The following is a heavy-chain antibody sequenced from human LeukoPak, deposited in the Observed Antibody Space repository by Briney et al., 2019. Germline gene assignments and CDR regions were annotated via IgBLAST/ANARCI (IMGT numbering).Heavy chain of an antibody. CDR3: ARLRQQLVRYYYYYMDV. CDR2: IYYSGIT. V-gene: IGHV4-39*01. D-gene: IGHD6-13*01. J-gene: IGHJ6*03. Sequence: SETLSLXCTVSGGSISSSSYYWGWIRQPPGKGLEWIGSIYYSGITYYNPSLKSRVTISVDTSKNQFSLKLSSVTAADTAVYYCARLRQQLVRYYYYYMDVWGKGTTVTVSS. CDR1: GGSISSSSYY.